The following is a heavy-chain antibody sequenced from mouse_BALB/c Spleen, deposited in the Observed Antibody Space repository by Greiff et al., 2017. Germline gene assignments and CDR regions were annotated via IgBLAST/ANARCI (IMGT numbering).Heavy chain of an antibody. CDR3: ARSGVRGVGYFDY. J-gene: IGHJ2*01. CDR1: GYTFTSYV. D-gene: IGHD2-14*01. Sequence: EVQLQQSGPELVKPGASVKMSCKASGYTFTSYVMHWVKQKPGQGLEWIGYINPYNDGTKYNEKFKGKATLTSDKSSSTAYMELSSLTSEDSAVFYCARSGVRGVGYFDYWGQGTTLTVSS. V-gene: IGHV1-14*01. CDR2: INPYNDGT.